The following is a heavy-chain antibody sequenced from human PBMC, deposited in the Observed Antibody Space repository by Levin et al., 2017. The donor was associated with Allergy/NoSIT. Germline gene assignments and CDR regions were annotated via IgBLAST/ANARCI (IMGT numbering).Heavy chain of an antibody. J-gene: IGHJ5*02. CDR2: INPSGGST. Sequence: ASVKVSCKASGYTFTSYYMHWVRQAPGQGLEWMGIINPSGGSTSYAQKFQGRVTMTRDTSTSTVYMELSSLRSEDTAVYYCARGGHIAVAGTTPYNWFDPWGQGTLVTVSS. CDR1: GYTFTSYY. D-gene: IGHD6-19*01. CDR3: ARGGHIAVAGTTPYNWFDP. V-gene: IGHV1-46*01.